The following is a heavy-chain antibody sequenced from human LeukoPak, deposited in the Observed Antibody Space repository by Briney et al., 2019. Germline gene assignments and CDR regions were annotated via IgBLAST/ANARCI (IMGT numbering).Heavy chain of an antibody. V-gene: IGHV3-7*01. CDR1: GFTFSSYW. Sequence: GGSLRLSCAASGFTFSSYWMSWVRQAPGKGLECVANIKQDGSEKYYVDSVKGRFTISRDNAKNSLYLQMNSLRAEDTAVYYCASDSSGWSHYYYYMDVWGKGTTVTVSS. J-gene: IGHJ6*03. CDR3: ASDSSGWSHYYYYMDV. CDR2: IKQDGSEK. D-gene: IGHD6-19*01.